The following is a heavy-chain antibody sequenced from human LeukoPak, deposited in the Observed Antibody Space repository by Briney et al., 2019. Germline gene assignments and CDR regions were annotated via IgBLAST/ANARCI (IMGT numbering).Heavy chain of an antibody. Sequence: GASVKVSCKASGYTFTGYYMHWVRQAPGQGLEWMGWINPNSGGTNYAQKFQGRVTMTRDTSISTAYMELSRLRSDDTAVYYCARDSYYDSSGYPGPFDYWGQGTLVTVSS. V-gene: IGHV1-2*02. CDR1: GYTFTGYY. CDR2: INPNSGGT. CDR3: ARDSYYDSSGYPGPFDY. J-gene: IGHJ4*02. D-gene: IGHD3-22*01.